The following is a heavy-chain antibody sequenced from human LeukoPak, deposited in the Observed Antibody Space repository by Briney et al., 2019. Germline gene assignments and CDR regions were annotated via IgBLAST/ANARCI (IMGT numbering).Heavy chain of an antibody. CDR3: AKSNGYGLVDI. CDR1: GGSFSGYY. Sequence: SETLSLTCTVSGGSFSGYYWNWIRQSPGKGLEWIGEINRSGSTNYSPSLKSRVTISLDTSRNQFSLKLNSVTAADTAVYYCAKSNGYGLVDIWGQGTMVTVSS. V-gene: IGHV4-34*01. J-gene: IGHJ3*02. CDR2: INRSGST. D-gene: IGHD3-10*01.